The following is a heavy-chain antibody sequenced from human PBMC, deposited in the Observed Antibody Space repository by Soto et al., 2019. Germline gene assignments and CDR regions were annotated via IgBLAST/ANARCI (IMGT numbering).Heavy chain of an antibody. J-gene: IGHJ6*02. CDR2: ISYDGSNK. Sequence: QVQLVESGGGVVQPGRSLRLSCAASGFTFSSYAMHWVRQAPGKGLEWVAVISYDGSNKYYADSVKGRFTISRDNSKNTLYLQMNSLRAEDTAVYSCARENRRGDGMAVWGQGTTVTVSS. CDR1: GFTFSSYA. V-gene: IGHV3-30-3*01. D-gene: IGHD3-16*01. CDR3: ARENRRGDGMAV.